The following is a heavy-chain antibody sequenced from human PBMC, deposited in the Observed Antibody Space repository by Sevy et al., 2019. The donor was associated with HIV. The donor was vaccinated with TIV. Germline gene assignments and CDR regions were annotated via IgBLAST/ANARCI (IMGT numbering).Heavy chain of an antibody. J-gene: IGHJ4*02. V-gene: IGHV3-11*01. CDR3: ARVRYNYGSYYFDY. CDR2: ISSGGTTM. D-gene: IGHD1-1*01. Sequence: GGSLRLSCAASRFTFSDYYMSWIRQAPGKGLEWVSYISSGGTTMYYADSLKGRFTTSRDNAKNSLYLQTNSLGAEDTAVYYCARVRYNYGSYYFDYWGQGTLVTVSS. CDR1: RFTFSDYY.